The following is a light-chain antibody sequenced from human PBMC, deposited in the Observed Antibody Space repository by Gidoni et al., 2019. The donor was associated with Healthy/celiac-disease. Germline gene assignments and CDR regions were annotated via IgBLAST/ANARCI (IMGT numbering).Light chain of an antibody. V-gene: IGKV4-1*01. J-gene: IGKJ4*01. Sequence: DIVMTQSPDSLAVSLGERATINCKSSQSVLYSSNNQNYLAWYQQKPGQPPKLLIYWASTRESGVPDRFSGSGSGTDFTLTISSLQAEDVAVYYCQQYYITPLTFXGXTKVEIK. CDR2: WAS. CDR3: QQYYITPLT. CDR1: QSVLYSSNNQNY.